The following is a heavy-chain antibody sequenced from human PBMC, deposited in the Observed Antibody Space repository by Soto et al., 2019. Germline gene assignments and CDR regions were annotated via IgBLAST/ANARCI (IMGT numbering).Heavy chain of an antibody. CDR3: TTVQYGGRNLPNY. D-gene: IGHD4-4*01. J-gene: IGHJ4*02. CDR1: GFTFSNAW. V-gene: IGHV3-15*07. CDR2: IKSKTDGGTT. Sequence: GGSLRLSCVASGFTFSNAWMNWVRQAPGKGLEWVGRIKSKTDGGTTDYAAPVKGRFTISRDDSKNTLYLQMNSLKTEDTAVYYCTTVQYGGRNLPNYWGQGTLVTVSS.